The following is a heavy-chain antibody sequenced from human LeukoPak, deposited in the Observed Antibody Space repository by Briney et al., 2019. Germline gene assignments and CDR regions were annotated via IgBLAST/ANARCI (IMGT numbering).Heavy chain of an antibody. Sequence: GGSLRLSCAASGFTFSSYAMSWVRQAPGKGLEWVSAISGSGGSTYYADSVKGRFTIARDNAKNSLYLQMNSLRAEDTAVYYCAKPAISSRGWYYDYWGQGTLVTVSS. V-gene: IGHV3-23*01. CDR3: AKPAISSRGWYYDY. D-gene: IGHD6-19*01. CDR2: ISGSGGST. J-gene: IGHJ4*02. CDR1: GFTFSSYA.